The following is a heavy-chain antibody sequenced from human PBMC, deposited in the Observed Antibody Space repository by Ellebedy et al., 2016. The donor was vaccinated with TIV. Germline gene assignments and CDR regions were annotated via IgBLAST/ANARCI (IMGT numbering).Heavy chain of an antibody. CDR2: IGVSGDTT. J-gene: IGHJ4*02. V-gene: IGHV3-23*01. CDR1: GFTLSNYG. CDR3: ESHGH. Sequence: PGGSLRLSCAVSGFTLSNYGMSWVRQAPGKGLEWVSSIGVSGDTTYYADSVKGRFTISRDNSRDTYLQMNSLRAEDTAVYYCESHGHWGQGTLVTVSS.